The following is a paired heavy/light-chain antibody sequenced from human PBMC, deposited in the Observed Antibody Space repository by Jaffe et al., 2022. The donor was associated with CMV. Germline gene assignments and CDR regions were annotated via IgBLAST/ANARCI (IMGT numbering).Heavy chain of an antibody. V-gene: IGHV4-39*01. CDR1: GGSVTSTYY. J-gene: IGHJ2*01. CDR2: IYYTGST. Sequence: QFQLQESGPGLVKPSETLSLTCTVSGGSVTSTYYWGWVRQPPGKGLEWIGSIYYTGSTYYKASLERRVTISADTSKNQFSLKVTSVTAADTAVYYCVRPHEYTSSSSHGYFDFWGRGTLVTVSS. CDR3: VRPHEYTSSSSHGYFDF. D-gene: IGHD6-6*01.
Light chain of an antibody. CDR2: KAS. V-gene: IGKV1-5*03. CDR3: QEYKSFST. Sequence: DIQMTQSPSTLSASVGDRVTITCRASQSIGNWLAWYQQKPGQAPKLLIYKASNLERGVPSRFSGRGSGTEFTLTISSLRPDDFASYYCQEYKSFSTFGQGTKVEIK. CDR1: QSIGNW. J-gene: IGKJ1*01.